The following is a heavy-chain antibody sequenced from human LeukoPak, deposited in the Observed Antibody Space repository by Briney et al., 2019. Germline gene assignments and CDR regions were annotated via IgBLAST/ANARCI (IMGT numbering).Heavy chain of an antibody. V-gene: IGHV7-4-1*02. J-gene: IGHJ3*01. Sequence: ASVKVSCKASGYTFTNYYMHWVRQAPGQGLEWMGWINTDSGNPTYAQGFTGRFVFSLDSSVSTAYLQINNLMPEDTAKYFCAREILRFDFWGQGTTVTVSS. CDR1: GYTFTNYY. CDR3: AREILRFDF. CDR2: INTDSGNP.